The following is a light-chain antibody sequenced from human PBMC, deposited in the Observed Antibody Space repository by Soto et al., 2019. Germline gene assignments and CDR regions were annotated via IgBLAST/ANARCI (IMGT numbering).Light chain of an antibody. V-gene: IGLV2-11*01. Sequence: SALTQHRSASGSPGQSITISCTGTSSDVGGYNYVSWYQQHPAKAPKLIIFDVSKRPSGVPNRFSGSKSGNTASLTISGLRAEDEADYYCCSYVGRNTYVFGTGTKVTVL. CDR2: DVS. J-gene: IGLJ1*01. CDR3: CSYVGRNTYV. CDR1: SSDVGGYNY.